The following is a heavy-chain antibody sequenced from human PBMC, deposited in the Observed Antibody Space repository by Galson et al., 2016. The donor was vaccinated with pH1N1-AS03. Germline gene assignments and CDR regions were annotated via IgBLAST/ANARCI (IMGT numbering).Heavy chain of an antibody. CDR3: ARDQGSVRSTRSFDI. D-gene: IGHD1-26*01. Sequence: SVKVSCKASGYTFSSYGISWVRQAPGQGLEWMGWITAYNGNSNYAQKLQGRLTMTTDTSTSTAYMELRSLSSDDTAVYYCARDQGSVRSTRSFDIWGQGTIVTVSS. CDR1: GYTFSSYG. J-gene: IGHJ3*02. CDR2: ITAYNGNS. V-gene: IGHV1-18*04.